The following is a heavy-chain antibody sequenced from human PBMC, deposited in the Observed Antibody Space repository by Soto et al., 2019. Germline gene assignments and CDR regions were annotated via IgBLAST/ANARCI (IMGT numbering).Heavy chain of an antibody. V-gene: IGHV4-59*01. CDR1: GGSISNYY. CDR2: IDYSGNT. D-gene: IGHD4-4*01. Sequence: SETLSLTCTVSGGSISNYYWNWIRQTPGKGLEWIGYIDYSGNTNYNPSLKSRVTISVDTSKNQVSLNVSSVTAADSAVYYCRGARPSLQEFDDSGQGTLVTVSS. CDR3: RGARPSLQEFDD. J-gene: IGHJ4*02.